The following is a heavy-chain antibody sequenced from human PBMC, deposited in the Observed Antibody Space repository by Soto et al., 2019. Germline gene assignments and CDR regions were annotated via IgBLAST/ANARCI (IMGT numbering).Heavy chain of an antibody. J-gene: IGHJ4*02. V-gene: IGHV4-39*01. D-gene: IGHD2-8*02. Sequence: SETLSLTCTVSGGSISSIGYYWGWIRQPPGKGLEWIGSIYSGGTTYYNPSLKSRVSISVDTSKNQFSLKLTSVTAADTAVYYCARAGYCTGGRCSLYWGQGTLVTVSS. CDR2: IYSGGTT. CDR3: ARAGYCTGGRCSLY. CDR1: GGSISSIGYY.